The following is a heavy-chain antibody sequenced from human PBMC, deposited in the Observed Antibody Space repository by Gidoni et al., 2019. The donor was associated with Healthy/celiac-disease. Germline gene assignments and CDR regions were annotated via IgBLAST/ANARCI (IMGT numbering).Heavy chain of an antibody. CDR3: ARVHKEYYYDSSGYYYFDY. Sequence: QVQLQESGPGLVKPSQTLSLTCTVSGGSISSGGYYWSWIRQHPGKGLEWIGYIYYSGSTYYNPSLKSRVTISVDTSKNQFSLKLSSVTAADTAVYYCARVHKEYYYDSSGYYYFDYWGQGTLVTVSS. CDR1: GGSISSGGYY. J-gene: IGHJ4*02. V-gene: IGHV4-31*03. CDR2: IYYSGST. D-gene: IGHD3-22*01.